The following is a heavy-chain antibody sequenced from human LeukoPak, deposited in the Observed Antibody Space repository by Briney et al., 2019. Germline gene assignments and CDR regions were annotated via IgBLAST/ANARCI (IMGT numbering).Heavy chain of an antibody. CDR1: GGTFSSYA. CDR3: ARGTLVRGVIRPAPKARNYYYYGMDV. Sequence: ASVKVSCKASGGTFSSYAISWVRQATGQGLEWMGWMNPNSGNTGYAQKFQGRVTMTRNTSISTAYMELSSLRSEDTAVYYCARGTLVRGVIRPAPKARNYYYYGMDVWGQGTTVTVSS. V-gene: IGHV1-8*02. CDR2: MNPNSGNT. J-gene: IGHJ6*02. D-gene: IGHD3-10*01.